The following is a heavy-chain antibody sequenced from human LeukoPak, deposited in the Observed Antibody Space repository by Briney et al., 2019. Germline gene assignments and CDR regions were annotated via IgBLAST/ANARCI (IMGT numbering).Heavy chain of an antibody. V-gene: IGHV1-69*13. Sequence: GASVKVSYKASGGTFINYAISWVRQAPGQGLEGMGGIIPIFGTGKHAQKFQGRVTITADESTSTAYMELSSLRSEDTAVYYCSGIDETIWFGDRDKGAFDIWGQGTMVTDSS. CDR1: GGTFINYA. CDR2: IIPIFGTG. D-gene: IGHD3-10*01. CDR3: SGIDETIWFGDRDKGAFDI. J-gene: IGHJ3*02.